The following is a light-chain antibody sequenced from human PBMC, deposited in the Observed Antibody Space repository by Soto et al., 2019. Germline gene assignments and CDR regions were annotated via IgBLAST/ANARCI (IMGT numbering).Light chain of an antibody. CDR3: SSYGGRSSYI. CDR2: DVS. Sequence: QSALTQPPSASGSPGQSVTISCTGVSSDIGAYNYVSWYQQHPGKAPKLMIYDVSKRPSGVPDRFSGPKSGNTASLTVSGLQAEDEADYYCSSYGGRSSYIFGTGTKVTVL. CDR1: SSDIGAYNY. V-gene: IGLV2-8*01. J-gene: IGLJ1*01.